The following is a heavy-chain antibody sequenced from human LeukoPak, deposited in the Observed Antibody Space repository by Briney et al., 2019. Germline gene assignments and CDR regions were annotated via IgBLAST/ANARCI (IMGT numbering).Heavy chain of an antibody. D-gene: IGHD3-22*01. CDR2: VSGRGGST. V-gene: IGHV3-23*01. Sequence: GGSLRLSCVASGFIFSNYAMSWVRQAPGKGLEWVSVVSGRGGSTDYADSVKGRFTISRDNSKNTLFLQMNSLRAEDTAVYYCAKHIGYDSSGYYYEYWGQGTLVTVSS. CDR1: GFIFSNYA. CDR3: AKHIGYDSSGYYYEY. J-gene: IGHJ4*02.